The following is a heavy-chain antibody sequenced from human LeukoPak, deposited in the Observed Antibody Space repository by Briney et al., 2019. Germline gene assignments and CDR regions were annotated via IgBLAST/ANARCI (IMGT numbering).Heavy chain of an antibody. D-gene: IGHD3-9*01. CDR1: VDSFTSYP. CDR3: ARVLTGTAPLEY. J-gene: IGHJ4*02. Sequence: EASVKVSCKASVDSFTSYPIHCVRQAPGQRLEWMGWSNGGNGNTKYSQEFQDRVTITRDTSASKAYMELSSLRSEDMAVYDCARVLTGTAPLEYWGQGTLVTVSS. V-gene: IGHV1-3*02. CDR2: SNGGNGNT.